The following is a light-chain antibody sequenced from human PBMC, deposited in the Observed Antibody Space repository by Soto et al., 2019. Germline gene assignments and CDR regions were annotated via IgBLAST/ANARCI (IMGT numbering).Light chain of an antibody. V-gene: IGKV3-11*01. CDR1: QSVKTY. Sequence: EIVLTQTPATLSLSPGQRVTLSCWASQSVKTYLMWYQHKPGQAPRLLIYDTSNRATGIPDRFSGSGSGTGFTLTISNLKPEDSAVYYCQQRGNSITFGGGTQVEI. CDR3: QQRGNSIT. J-gene: IGKJ4*02. CDR2: DTS.